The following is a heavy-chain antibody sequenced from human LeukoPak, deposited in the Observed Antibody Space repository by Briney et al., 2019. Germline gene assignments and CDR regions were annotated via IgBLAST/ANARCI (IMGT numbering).Heavy chain of an antibody. V-gene: IGHV3-30*02. CDR2: IRDDGSGE. J-gene: IGHJ3*02. CDR1: GLTFRISG. CDR3: AKDYPRVGIHDAFDI. D-gene: IGHD5-18*01. Sequence: GGSLRLSCAVSGLTFRISGMHWVRQAPGKGLEWVTFIRDDGSGEHYADSVKGRFTVSRDHSKNTLYLQMNSLTLEDTAVYYCAKDYPRVGIHDAFDIWGQGTMVTVSS.